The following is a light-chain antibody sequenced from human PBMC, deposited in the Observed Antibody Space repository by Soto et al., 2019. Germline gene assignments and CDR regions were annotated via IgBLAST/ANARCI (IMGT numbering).Light chain of an antibody. Sequence: EIVLTQSPGTLSLSPGERATLSCRASQSVRSNFLAWYQQKPGQAPRLLIYGASSRATGIPDRFSGSGSGTDFTLTISRLEPADFAVYYCQQYGTSPITFGQGTRLEN. CDR1: QSVRSNF. CDR2: GAS. J-gene: IGKJ5*01. V-gene: IGKV3-20*01. CDR3: QQYGTSPIT.